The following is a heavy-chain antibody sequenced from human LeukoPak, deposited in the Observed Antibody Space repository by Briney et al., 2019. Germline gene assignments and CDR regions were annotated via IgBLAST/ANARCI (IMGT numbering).Heavy chain of an antibody. CDR1: GFTFSNYG. CDR3: ARRSDGSSGYYPHYFDY. V-gene: IGHV3-30*02. Sequence: GGSLRLSCAASGFTFSNYGIQWVRQAPGKGLEWVAFIRYDGSSKYYADSVKGRFTISRDNSKNTLYLQMNSLRAEDTAVYYCARRSDGSSGYYPHYFDYWGRGILVTVSS. D-gene: IGHD3-22*01. CDR2: IRYDGSSK. J-gene: IGHJ4*02.